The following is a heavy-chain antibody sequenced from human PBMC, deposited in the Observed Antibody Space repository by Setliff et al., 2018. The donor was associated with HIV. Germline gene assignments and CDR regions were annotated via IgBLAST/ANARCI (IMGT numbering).Heavy chain of an antibody. CDR3: VSQYSSWGY. Sequence: ESLKISCQASGYICTNFWIGWVRQIPGKGLEWMGIIYPGDSDTRYSPTFQGQVTISADKSVSTAYLQWSSLKASDTAMYYCVSQYSSWGYWGQGTLVTVSS. D-gene: IGHD6-6*01. J-gene: IGHJ4*02. CDR2: IYPGDSDT. V-gene: IGHV5-51*01. CDR1: GYICTNFW.